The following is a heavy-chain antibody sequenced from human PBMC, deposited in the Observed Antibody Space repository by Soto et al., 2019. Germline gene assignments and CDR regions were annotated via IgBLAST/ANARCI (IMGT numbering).Heavy chain of an antibody. CDR3: ARDAYNYYYYGMDV. CDR2: IIPIFGTA. J-gene: IGHJ6*02. V-gene: IGHV1-69*13. D-gene: IGHD1-20*01. Sequence: ASVKVSCKASGGTFSSYAISWVRQAPGQELEWMGGIIPIFGTANYAQKFQGRVTITADESTSTAYMELSSLRSEDTAVYYCARDAYNYYYYGMDVWGQGTTVTVSS. CDR1: GGTFSSYA.